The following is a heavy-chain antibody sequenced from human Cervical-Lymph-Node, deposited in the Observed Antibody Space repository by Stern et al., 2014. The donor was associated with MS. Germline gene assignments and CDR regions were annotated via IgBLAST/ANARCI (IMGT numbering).Heavy chain of an antibody. CDR1: GGSISTYY. CDR3: ARAGGYASDGYYYDWYVDL. J-gene: IGHJ2*01. D-gene: IGHD3-22*01. Sequence: QVQLQESGPGLVKPSETLSLTCSVSGGSISTYYWSWIRQPPGKGTGGMWDTSYRGITSYNPSLESRVTISVDTSRNQLSLKLRSVTAADTAVYCARAGGYASDGYYYDWYVDLWGRGNLVSVSS. CDR2: TSYRGIT. V-gene: IGHV4-59*01.